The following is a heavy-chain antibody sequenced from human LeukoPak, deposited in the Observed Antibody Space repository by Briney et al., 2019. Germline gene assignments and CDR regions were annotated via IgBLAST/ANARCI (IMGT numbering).Heavy chain of an antibody. CDR2: INAGNGNT. D-gene: IGHD3-10*01. CDR1: GYTFTSYA. Sequence: PGGSLRLSCVASGYTFTSYAMHWVRQAPGQRLEWMGWINAGNGNTKYSQKFQGRVTITRDTSASTAYMELSSLRSEDTAVYYCARGGYYGSGSYNWGQGTLVTVSS. CDR3: ARGGYYGSGSYN. J-gene: IGHJ1*01. V-gene: IGHV1-3*01.